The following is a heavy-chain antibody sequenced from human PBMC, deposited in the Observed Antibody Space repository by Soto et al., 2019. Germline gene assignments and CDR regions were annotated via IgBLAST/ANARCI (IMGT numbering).Heavy chain of an antibody. Sequence: GGSLRLSCAASGFTFSSYAMSWVRQAPGKGLEWVSAISGSGGSTYYADSVKGRFTISRDNSKNTLYLQMNSLRAEDTAVYYCANLQLRFLEWPPYDAFDIWGQGTMVTVSS. D-gene: IGHD3-3*01. V-gene: IGHV3-23*01. CDR1: GFTFSSYA. CDR3: ANLQLRFLEWPPYDAFDI. CDR2: ISGSGGST. J-gene: IGHJ3*02.